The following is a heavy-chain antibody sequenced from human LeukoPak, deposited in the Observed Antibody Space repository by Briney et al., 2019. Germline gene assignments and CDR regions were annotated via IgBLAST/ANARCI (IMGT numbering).Heavy chain of an antibody. D-gene: IGHD2/OR15-2a*01. CDR2: ISNGATYT. J-gene: IGHJ3*01. CDR3: ARTFNPGK. Sequence: GGSLRLSCAASGFTFSDYYMSWIRQAPGKGLEWISCISNGATYTKYADSVKGRFTISRDSAKSSLYLQMSSLRAEDTAVYYCARTFNPGKWGQGTLVTVSS. V-gene: IGHV3-11*03. CDR1: GFTFSDYY.